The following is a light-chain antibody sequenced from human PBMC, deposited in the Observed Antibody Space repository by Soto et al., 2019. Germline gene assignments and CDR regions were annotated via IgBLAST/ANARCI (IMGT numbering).Light chain of an antibody. CDR2: EGS. V-gene: IGLV2-23*01. CDR1: SSDVGSYNL. CDR3: CSFARGSTLV. J-gene: IGLJ3*02. Sequence: QSALTQPASVSGSPGQSITISCTGTSSDVGSYNLVSWYQQQPGNAPKLMIYEGSKRPSGVSNRFFGYKSGNTASLTISGLQAEDEADYYCCSFARGSTLVFGGGTKLTVL.